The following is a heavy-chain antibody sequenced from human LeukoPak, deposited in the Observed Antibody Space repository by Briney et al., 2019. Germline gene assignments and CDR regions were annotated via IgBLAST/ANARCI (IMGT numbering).Heavy chain of an antibody. V-gene: IGHV3-52*01. CDR1: GFTFSSSW. CDR3: AKTLAVAGPDFDY. D-gene: IGHD6-19*01. CDR2: IKCGGSEK. J-gene: IGHJ4*02. Sequence: HPGGSLRLSCAASGFTFSSSWMHWVCQAPEKGLEWVADIKCGGSEKYYVDSVKGRLTISRDNAKNTLYLQMNSLRAEDTAVYYCAKTLAVAGPDFDYWGQGTLVTVSS.